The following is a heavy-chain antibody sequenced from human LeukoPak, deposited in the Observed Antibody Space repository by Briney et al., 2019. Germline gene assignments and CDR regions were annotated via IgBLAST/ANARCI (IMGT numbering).Heavy chain of an antibody. V-gene: IGHV7-4-1*02. CDR2: INTNTGNP. CDR3: ARGAPSSTVTLRHFDY. D-gene: IGHD4-11*01. CDR1: GYTFTSYA. J-gene: IGHJ4*02. Sequence: ASVKVSCKASGYTFTSYAMNWVRQAPGQGLEWMGWINTNTGNPTYAQGFTGRFVFSLDTPVSTAYLQISSLKAEDTAVYYCARGAPSSTVTLRHFDYWGQGTLVTVSS.